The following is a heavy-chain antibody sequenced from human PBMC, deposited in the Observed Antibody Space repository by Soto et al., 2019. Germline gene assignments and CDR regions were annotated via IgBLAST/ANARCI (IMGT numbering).Heavy chain of an antibody. D-gene: IGHD3-16*01. V-gene: IGHV1-69*01. CDR3: ARAAMYDYVWGSYSGYFDY. Sequence: QVQLVQSGAEVKKPGSSVKVSCKASGGTFSSYAISWVRQAPGQGLEWMGGIIPIFGTANYAQKFQGRVTITADESTSTAYMELSSLRSEDTAVYYCARAAMYDYVWGSYSGYFDYWGQGTLVTVSS. J-gene: IGHJ4*02. CDR1: GGTFSSYA. CDR2: IIPIFGTA.